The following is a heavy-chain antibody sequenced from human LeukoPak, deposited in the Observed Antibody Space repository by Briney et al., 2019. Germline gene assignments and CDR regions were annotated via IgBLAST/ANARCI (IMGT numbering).Heavy chain of an antibody. Sequence: PGGSLRLSCAASGFTFSRYWMHWVRQAPGKGLVWVSRINTDGSSTNYADSVKGRFTISRDNAKNTLYLQMNSLRAEDTAVYYCAGDTGGPSVGFDPWGQGTLVTVSS. V-gene: IGHV3-74*01. CDR1: GFTFSRYW. CDR3: AGDTGGPSVGFDP. D-gene: IGHD5/OR15-5a*01. J-gene: IGHJ5*02. CDR2: INTDGSST.